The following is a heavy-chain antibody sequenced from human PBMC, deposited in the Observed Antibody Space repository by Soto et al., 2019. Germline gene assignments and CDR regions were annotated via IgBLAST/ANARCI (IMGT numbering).Heavy chain of an antibody. J-gene: IGHJ3*02. CDR3: ARDRIAVAGPSRAFDI. Sequence: SETLSLTCAVSGYSISSGYYWGWIRQPPGKGLEWIGSIYHSGSTYYNPSLKSRVTISVDTSKNQFSLKLSSVTAADTAVYYCARDRIAVAGPSRAFDIWGQGTMVTVSS. CDR1: GYSISSGYY. CDR2: IYHSGST. V-gene: IGHV4-38-2*02. D-gene: IGHD6-19*01.